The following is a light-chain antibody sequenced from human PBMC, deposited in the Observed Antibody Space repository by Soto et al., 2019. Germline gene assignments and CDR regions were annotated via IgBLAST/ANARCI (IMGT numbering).Light chain of an antibody. CDR2: KAS. J-gene: IGKJ1*01. V-gene: IGKV1-5*03. CDR1: QSITIW. CDR3: QQYSSYSWT. Sequence: DIQMTQSPSTLSASVGDRVTITCRASQSITIWLAWYQQKPGKAPNLLIYKASILESGVPSRFSGSGSGTEFTLTRNRLQPDDFATYYCQQYSSYSWTFGQGTKVEIK.